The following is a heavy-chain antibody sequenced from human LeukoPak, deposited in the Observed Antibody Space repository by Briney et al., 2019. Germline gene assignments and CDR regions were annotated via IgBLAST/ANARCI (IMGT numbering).Heavy chain of an antibody. J-gene: IGHJ4*02. CDR1: GYTFTSYY. V-gene: IGHV1-46*01. CDR2: INPSGGST. CDR3: ASAVAGMGDYFDY. Sequence: ASVKVSCKASGYTFTSYYMHWVRQAPGQGLEWMGIINPSGGSTSYAQKFQGRVTMTRDTSTSTVYMELSSLRSEHTAVYYCASAVAGMGDYFDYWGQGTLVTVSS. D-gene: IGHD6-19*01.